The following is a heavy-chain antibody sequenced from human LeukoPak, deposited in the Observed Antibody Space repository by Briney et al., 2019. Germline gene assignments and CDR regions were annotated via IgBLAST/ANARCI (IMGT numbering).Heavy chain of an antibody. CDR2: ISSSSSYI. CDR3: ARESIVVVPAAIGLDAFDT. Sequence: GGSLRLSCAASGFTFSSYIMNWVRQAPGQGLEWVSSISSSSSYIYYADSVKGRFTISRDNAKNSLYLQMNSLRAEDTAVYYCARESIVVVPAAIGLDAFDTWGQGTMVTVSS. D-gene: IGHD2-2*02. V-gene: IGHV3-21*01. CDR1: GFTFSSYI. J-gene: IGHJ3*02.